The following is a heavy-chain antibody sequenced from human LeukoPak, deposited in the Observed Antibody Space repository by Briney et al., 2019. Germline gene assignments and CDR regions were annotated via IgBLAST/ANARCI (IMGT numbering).Heavy chain of an antibody. CDR2: IYYSGST. V-gene: IGHV4-59*01. Sequence: SETLSLTCTVSGGSISSYYWSWIRQPPGKGLEWIGNIYYSGSTNYNPSLKSRVTISVDTSKNQLSLKLSSVTAADTAVYYCTRGSIAYYYMDVWGKGTTVTISS. D-gene: IGHD3-22*01. CDR3: TRGSIAYYYMDV. CDR1: GGSISSYY. J-gene: IGHJ6*03.